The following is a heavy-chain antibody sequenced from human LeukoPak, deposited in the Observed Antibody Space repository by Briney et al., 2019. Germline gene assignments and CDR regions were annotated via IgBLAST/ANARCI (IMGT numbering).Heavy chain of an antibody. V-gene: IGHV4-59*08. CDR3: ARPYYYDSRIDP. J-gene: IGHJ5*02. CDR2: IYYSGST. D-gene: IGHD3-22*01. CDR1: GGSISSYY. Sequence: SETLSLTCTVSGGSISSYYWSWIRQPPGKGLEWIGYIYYSGSTNYNPSLKSRVTISVDTSKNQLSLKLSSVTAADTAVYYCARPYYYDSRIDPWGQGILVTVSS.